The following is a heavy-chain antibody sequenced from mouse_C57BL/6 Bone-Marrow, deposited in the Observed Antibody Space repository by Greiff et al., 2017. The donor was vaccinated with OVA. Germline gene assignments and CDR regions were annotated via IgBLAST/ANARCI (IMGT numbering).Heavy chain of an antibody. CDR3: ARSGPRDFDY. J-gene: IGHJ2*01. Sequence: EVQLVESGPELVKPGASVKILCKASGYTFTDYNMDWVKQSHGKSLEWIGDINPNNGGTIYNQKFKGKATLTVDKSSSTAYMELRSLTSEDTAVYYCARSGPRDFDYWGQGTTLTVSS. CDR1: GYTFTDYN. V-gene: IGHV1-18*01. CDR2: INPNNGGT.